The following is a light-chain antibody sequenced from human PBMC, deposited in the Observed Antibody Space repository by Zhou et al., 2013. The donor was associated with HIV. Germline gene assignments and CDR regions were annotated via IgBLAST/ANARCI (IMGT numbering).Light chain of an antibody. CDR2: AAS. CDR1: QGISSY. V-gene: IGKV1-27*01. J-gene: IGKJ1*01. CDR3: QKYNSAPWT. Sequence: IQLTQSPSSLSASVGDRVTITCRASQGISSYLAWYQQKPGKVPMLLIYAASTLHSGVPSRFSGSGSGTDFTLTISSLQPEDVATYYCQKYNSAPWTFGQGTKVEIK.